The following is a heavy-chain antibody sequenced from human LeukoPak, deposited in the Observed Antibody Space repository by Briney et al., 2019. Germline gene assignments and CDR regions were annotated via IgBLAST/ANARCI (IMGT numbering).Heavy chain of an antibody. CDR3: ARSDFWSSYDAFDI. D-gene: IGHD3-3*01. J-gene: IGHJ3*02. V-gene: IGHV1-2*02. CDR2: INPNSGGT. Sequence: ASVKVSCKASGYTFTGYYMHWVRQAPGQGLEWMGWINPNSGGTNYAQKLQGRVTMTTDTSTSTAYMELRSLRSDDAAVYYCARSDFWSSYDAFDIWGQGTMVTVSS. CDR1: GYTFTGYY.